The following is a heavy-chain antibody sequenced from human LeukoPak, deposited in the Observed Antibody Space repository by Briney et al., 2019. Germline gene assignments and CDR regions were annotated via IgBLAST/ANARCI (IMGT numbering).Heavy chain of an antibody. J-gene: IGHJ4*02. CDR3: ASLIVDY. Sequence: SETVSRTCSGEWGSFRGYNWRGVGQPTGKGLEWIGEINHSGSTNYNPSLKSRVTISVDTSKNQFSLKLSSVTAADTAVYYCASLIVDYWGQGTLVTVSS. CDR2: INHSGST. V-gene: IGHV4-34*01. CDR1: WGSFRGYN. D-gene: IGHD2/OR15-2a*01.